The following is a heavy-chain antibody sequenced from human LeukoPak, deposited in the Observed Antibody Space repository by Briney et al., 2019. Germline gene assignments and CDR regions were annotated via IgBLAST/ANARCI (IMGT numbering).Heavy chain of an antibody. D-gene: IGHD6-19*01. V-gene: IGHV3-64D*06. CDR2: ISSDGSST. Sequence: SGGSLRLSCSTSGFTFSSSAMYWVRQAPGKGLECVSAISSDGSSTNYVDSVKGRFTISKDNSKNTLYLQMSSLRPEDTAVYYCVKGGYSSGWYGDYWGQGTLVTVSS. CDR3: VKGGYSSGWYGDY. J-gene: IGHJ4*02. CDR1: GFTFSSSA.